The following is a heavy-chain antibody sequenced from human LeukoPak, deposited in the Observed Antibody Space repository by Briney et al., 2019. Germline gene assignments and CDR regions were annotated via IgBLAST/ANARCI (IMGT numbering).Heavy chain of an antibody. CDR2: INPNSGGT. CDR3: ARDPRIAVAGKYFDY. V-gene: IGHV1-2*06. D-gene: IGHD6-19*01. Sequence: GASVKVSCKASGYTFTGYYMHWVRQAPGQGLEWMGRINPNSGGTNYAQKFQGRVTMTRDTSISTVYMEVSRLRSDDTAVYYCARDPRIAVAGKYFDYWGQGTLVTVSS. J-gene: IGHJ4*02. CDR1: GYTFTGYY.